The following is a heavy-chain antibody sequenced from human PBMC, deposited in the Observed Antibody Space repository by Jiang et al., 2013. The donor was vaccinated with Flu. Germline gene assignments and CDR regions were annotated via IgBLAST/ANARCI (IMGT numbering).Heavy chain of an antibody. Sequence: VQLVESGAEVKKPGESLKISCKAAGYPFTGYWIGWVRQMPGKGLEWMGIIYPGDSETRYRPSFQGQVTISADKSISTAYLQWSSLKASDTAMYYCARHYLHGESLTWGQGTLVTVSS. V-gene: IGHV5-51*01. D-gene: IGHD3-10*01. J-gene: IGHJ4*02. CDR1: GYPFTGYW. CDR3: ARHYLHGESLT. CDR2: IYPGDSET.